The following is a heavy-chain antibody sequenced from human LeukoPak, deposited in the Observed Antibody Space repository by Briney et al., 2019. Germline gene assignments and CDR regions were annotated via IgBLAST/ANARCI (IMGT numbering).Heavy chain of an antibody. CDR2: ISGSGGST. CDR3: AKAYCSSTSCYADY. V-gene: IGHV3-23*01. D-gene: IGHD2-2*01. Sequence: GGSLRLSRAASGFTFSSYAMSWVRQAPGKGLEWVSAISGSGGSTYYADSVKGRFTISRDNSKNTLYLQMNSLRAEDTAVYYCAKAYCSSTSCYADYWGQGTLVTVSS. CDR1: GFTFSSYA. J-gene: IGHJ4*02.